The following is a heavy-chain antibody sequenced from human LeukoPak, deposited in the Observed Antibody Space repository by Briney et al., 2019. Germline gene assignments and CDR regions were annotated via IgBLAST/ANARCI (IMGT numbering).Heavy chain of an antibody. V-gene: IGHV1-8*01. CDR2: MNPNSGNT. D-gene: IGHD2-15*01. CDR3: ARASLSDCSGGSCYSLYYYGMDV. Sequence: ASVKVSCKASGYTFTSYDINWVRQATGQGLEWMGWMNPNSGNTGYAQKFQGRVTMTRNTSISTAYMELSSLRSEDTAVYYCARASLSDCSGGSCYSLYYYGMDVWGQGTTVTVSS. J-gene: IGHJ6*02. CDR1: GYTFTSYD.